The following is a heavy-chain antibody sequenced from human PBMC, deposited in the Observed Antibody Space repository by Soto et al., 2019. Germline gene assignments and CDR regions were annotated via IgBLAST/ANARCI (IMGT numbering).Heavy chain of an antibody. CDR3: AKDGWELLRGFDP. CDR1: GFTFRTYA. V-gene: IGHV3-23*01. CDR2: ISGSGGST. D-gene: IGHD1-26*01. J-gene: IGHJ5*02. Sequence: GSLRLSCAASGFTFRTYAMTWVRQAPGKGLEWVSTISGSGGSTYYADSVKGRFTISRDNSKNTLYLQMNSLRAEDTAVYYCAKDGWELLRGFDPWGQGTLVTVSS.